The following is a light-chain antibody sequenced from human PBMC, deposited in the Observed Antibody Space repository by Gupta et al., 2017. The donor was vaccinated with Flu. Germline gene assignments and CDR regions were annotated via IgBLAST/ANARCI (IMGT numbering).Light chain of an antibody. CDR1: QSISNY. V-gene: IGKV1-39*01. Sequence: DRVTISCRASQSISNYLNWYQQKPGQAPNLLIYAATSLHSGVPSRFSGSGSGTDFTLTITSLQPEDSATYYCQQSYTTPPYTFGQGTKLEI. CDR2: AAT. J-gene: IGKJ2*01. CDR3: QQSYTTPPYT.